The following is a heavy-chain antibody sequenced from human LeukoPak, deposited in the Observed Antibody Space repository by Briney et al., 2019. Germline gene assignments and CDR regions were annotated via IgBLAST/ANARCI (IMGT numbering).Heavy chain of an antibody. CDR3: ARITMGATIANFYYYHMDV. Sequence: GGSLRLSCAAYGFTFSHYSMHWVRQAPGKGLEYVSAIISNGGSTHYADSVKGRFTISRDNSKNTLYLQMDSLRAEDMAVYCCARITMGATIANFYYYHMDVWGKGATVTVSS. J-gene: IGHJ6*03. CDR1: GFTFSHYS. V-gene: IGHV3-64*02. D-gene: IGHD3-3*01. CDR2: IISNGGST.